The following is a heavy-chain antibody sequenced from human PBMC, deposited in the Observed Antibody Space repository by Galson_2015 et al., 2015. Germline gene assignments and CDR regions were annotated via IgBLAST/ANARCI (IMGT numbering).Heavy chain of an antibody. CDR1: GSSLSNARMG. V-gene: IGHV2-26*01. Sequence: PALVKPTQTLTLTCTVSGSSLSNARMGVSWIRQPPGKALEWLAHIFSNDEKSYSTSLKSRLTISKDTSKSQVVLTMTNMDPVDTATYYCARIVDGSGSYYSPDFDYWGQGPRSPSPQ. J-gene: IGHJ4*02. CDR3: ARIVDGSGSYYSPDFDY. CDR2: IFSNDEK. D-gene: IGHD3-10*01.